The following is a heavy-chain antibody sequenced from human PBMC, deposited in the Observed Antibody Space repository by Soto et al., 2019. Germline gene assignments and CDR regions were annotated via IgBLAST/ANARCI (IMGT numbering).Heavy chain of an antibody. CDR1: GYSFTRHD. D-gene: IGHD1-26*01. CDR2: MNPNSGNA. J-gene: IGHJ4*02. V-gene: IGHV1-8*01. CDR3: AKEGTPRVSRWDDN. Sequence: GASVKVSCKATGYSFTRHDINWLRQAAGQGLEWMGWMNPNSGNAVYAQKFQGRVTMTRNTSITTAYIEVTSLRPEDTAVYFCAKEGTPRVSRWDDNWGQGTLVTVSS.